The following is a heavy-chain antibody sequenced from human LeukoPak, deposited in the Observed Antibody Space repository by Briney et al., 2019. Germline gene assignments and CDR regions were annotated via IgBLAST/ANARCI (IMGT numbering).Heavy chain of an antibody. J-gene: IGHJ4*02. V-gene: IGHV3-7*01. D-gene: IGHD3-3*02. CDR2: INQDGSEK. CDR3: AGVFSFYRIFDY. CDR1: GFTFSSYW. Sequence: GGSLRLSCAASGFTFSSYWMSWVRQAPGKGLAWVANINQDGSEKYYVDSVRGRFTISRDNAKNSLYLQMDSLRAEDTAVYYCAGVFSFYRIFDYWGQGTLVTVSS.